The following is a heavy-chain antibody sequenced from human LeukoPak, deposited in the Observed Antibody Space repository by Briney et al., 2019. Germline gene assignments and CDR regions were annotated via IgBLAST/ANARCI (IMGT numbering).Heavy chain of an antibody. D-gene: IGHD1-26*01. CDR3: ARGLGTTWELLGPVDY. Sequence: ASVKVSCKASGYTFTGYYMHWVRQAPGQGLEWMGWINPNSGGTNYAQKFQGRVTMTRDTSISTAYMELSRLRSDDTAVYYCARGLGTTWELLGPVDYWGQGTLVTVSS. J-gene: IGHJ4*02. V-gene: IGHV1-2*02. CDR1: GYTFTGYY. CDR2: INPNSGGT.